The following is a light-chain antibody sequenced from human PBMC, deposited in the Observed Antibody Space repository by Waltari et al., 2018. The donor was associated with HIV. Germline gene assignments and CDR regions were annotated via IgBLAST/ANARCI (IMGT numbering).Light chain of an antibody. CDR1: SSDVGSYNL. J-gene: IGLJ3*02. CDR2: EVS. CDR3: CSYAGSYWV. Sequence: QSALTQPASVSGSPGQSITISCTGTSSDVGSYNLVPWYQQHPGKAPKVMIYEVSKRPSGVSNRFSGSKSGNTASLTISGLQAEDEADYYCCSYAGSYWVFGGGTKLTVL. V-gene: IGLV2-23*02.